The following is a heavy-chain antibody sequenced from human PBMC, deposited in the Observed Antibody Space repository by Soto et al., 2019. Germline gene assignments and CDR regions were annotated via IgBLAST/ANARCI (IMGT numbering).Heavy chain of an antibody. V-gene: IGHV4-59*01. CDR1: GGSISSYY. CDR3: ARARTGTTFDY. CDR2: IYYSGST. J-gene: IGHJ4*02. D-gene: IGHD1-1*01. Sequence: SETLSLTCTVSGGSISSYYWIWIRQPPGKGLEWIGYIYYSGSTNYNPSLKSRVTISVDTSKNQFSLKLSSVTAADTAVYYCARARTGTTFDYWGQGTLVTVSS.